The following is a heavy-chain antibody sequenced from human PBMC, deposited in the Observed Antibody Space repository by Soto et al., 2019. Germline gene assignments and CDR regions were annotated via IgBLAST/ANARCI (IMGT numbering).Heavy chain of an antibody. CDR2: ITGSGGKT. D-gene: IGHD6-13*01. Sequence: GGSLRLSCAASGFTFSSYSMSWVRQAPGQGLEWVASITGSGGKTYYADSVKGRFTISRDNSKNTVYLQMNSLRADDTAVYYCAKGIAAMDVWGQGTTVTVSS. J-gene: IGHJ6*02. CDR3: AKGIAAMDV. V-gene: IGHV3-23*01. CDR1: GFTFSSYS.